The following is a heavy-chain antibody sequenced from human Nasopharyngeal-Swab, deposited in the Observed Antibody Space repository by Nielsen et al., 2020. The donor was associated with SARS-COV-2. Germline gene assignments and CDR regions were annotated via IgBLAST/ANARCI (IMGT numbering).Heavy chain of an antibody. J-gene: IGHJ4*02. Sequence: GEYLNISSKGSGYSFTSYWLSWVRQMPGKGLEWMGRIDPSDSYTNYSPSFQGHVTISADTSIRPAYLPWSRMKASDTAMYYCARRGYSLGRPCHDFWVQGTLVTVSS. V-gene: IGHV5-10-1*01. D-gene: IGHD2-15*01. CDR1: GYSFTSYW. CDR3: ARRGYSLGRPCHDF. CDR2: IDPSDSYT.